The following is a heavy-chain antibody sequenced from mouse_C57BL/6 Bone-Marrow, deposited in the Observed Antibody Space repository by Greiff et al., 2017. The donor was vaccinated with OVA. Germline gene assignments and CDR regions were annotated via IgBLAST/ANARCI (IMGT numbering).Heavy chain of an antibody. V-gene: IGHV1-22*01. Sequence: VQLKQSGPELVKPGASVKMSCKASGYTFTDYNMHWVKQSHGKSLEWIGYINPNNGGTSYNQKFKGKATLTVNKSSSTAYMELRSLTSEDSAVYYCAREVYGSSFAWFAYWGQGTLVTVSA. CDR1: GYTFTDYN. CDR3: AREVYGSSFAWFAY. D-gene: IGHD1-1*01. CDR2: INPNNGGT. J-gene: IGHJ3*01.